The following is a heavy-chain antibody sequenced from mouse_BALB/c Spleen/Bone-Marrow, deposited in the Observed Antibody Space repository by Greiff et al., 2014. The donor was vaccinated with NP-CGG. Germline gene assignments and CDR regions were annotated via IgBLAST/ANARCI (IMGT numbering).Heavy chain of an antibody. D-gene: IGHD1-1*01. J-gene: IGHJ3*01. V-gene: IGHV14-3*02. CDR2: IDPANGNT. CDR1: GFNFKDTY. CDR3: AAYYYGSSSFAY. Sequence: VQLKESGAELVKPGASVKLSCTASGFNFKDTYMHWVKQRPEQGLEWIGRIDPANGNTKYDPKFQGKATITADTSSNTAYLQLSSLTSEDTAVYYCAAYYYGSSSFAYWGQGTLVTVSA.